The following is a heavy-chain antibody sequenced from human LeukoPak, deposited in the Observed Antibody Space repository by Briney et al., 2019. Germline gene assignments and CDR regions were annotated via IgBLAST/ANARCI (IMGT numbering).Heavy chain of an antibody. V-gene: IGHV1-2*02. Sequence: ASVKVSCKASGYTFTGYYMHWVRQAPGQGLEWMGWINPNSGGTNYAHKFQGRGTMTSDTSISTAYMAVSKLRSDDTAVYYCAREGMGYDYLFDYWGQGTLVTVSS. D-gene: IGHD5-12*01. CDR3: AREGMGYDYLFDY. CDR2: INPNSGGT. J-gene: IGHJ4*02. CDR1: GYTFTGYY.